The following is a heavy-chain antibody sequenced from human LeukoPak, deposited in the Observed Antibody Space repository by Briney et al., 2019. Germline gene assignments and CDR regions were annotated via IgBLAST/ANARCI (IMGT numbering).Heavy chain of an antibody. CDR3: ARGQFSQKDIVVVPAAISGFDP. Sequence: ASETLSLTCTVSGGSISSGGYYWSWIRQPPGKGLEWIGEINHSGSTNYNPSLKSRVTISVDTSKNQFSLKLSSVTAADTAVYYCARGQFSQKDIVVVPAAISGFDPWGQGTLVTVSS. CDR2: INHSGST. D-gene: IGHD2-2*01. CDR1: GGSISSGGYY. J-gene: IGHJ5*02. V-gene: IGHV4-39*07.